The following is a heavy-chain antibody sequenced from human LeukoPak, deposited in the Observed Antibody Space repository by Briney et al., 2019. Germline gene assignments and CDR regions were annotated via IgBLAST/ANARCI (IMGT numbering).Heavy chain of an antibody. CDR1: GYTFTGYY. CDR2: INPNSGGT. CDR3: ARAKYTVVVVAATQWFDP. Sequence: ASVKVSCKASGYTFTGYYMHWVRQAPGQGLEWMGWINPNSGGTNYAQKFQGRVTMTRDTSISTAYMELSRLRSDDTAVYYCARAKYTVVVVAATQWFDPWGQGTLVTVSS. D-gene: IGHD2-15*01. V-gene: IGHV1-2*02. J-gene: IGHJ5*02.